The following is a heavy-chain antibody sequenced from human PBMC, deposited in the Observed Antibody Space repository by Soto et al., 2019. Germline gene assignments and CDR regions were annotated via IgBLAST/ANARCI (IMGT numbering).Heavy chain of an antibody. D-gene: IGHD6-19*01. CDR3: ANSYNSGWYSFDY. J-gene: IGHJ4*02. V-gene: IGHV4-61*08. CDR2: IYYSGST. Sequence: SETLSLTCTVSGGSISSGGYYWSWIRQHPGKGLEWIGYIYYSGSTNYNPSLKSRVTISLDTSKNQFSLKLNSVTAADTAIYYCANSYNSGWYSFDYWGQGSLVTVSS. CDR1: GGSISSGGYY.